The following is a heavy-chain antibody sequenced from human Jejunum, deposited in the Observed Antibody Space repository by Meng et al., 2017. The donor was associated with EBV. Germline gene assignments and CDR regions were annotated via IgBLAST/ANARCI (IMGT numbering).Heavy chain of an antibody. CDR2: INWDGRRT. CDR3: ARDKRGAGYCHDY. CDR1: GFTLEDYG. J-gene: IGHJ4*02. V-gene: IGHV3-20*01. Sequence: MVLAESGGGVVRPGGSLIFSCVASGFTLEDYGMNWVRQGPGKGLEWVATINWDGRRTGYADSVKGRFTISRDNAKNSLYLQMNSLRAEDTALYHCARDKRGAGYCHDYWGQGTLVTGSS. D-gene: IGHD2-2*03.